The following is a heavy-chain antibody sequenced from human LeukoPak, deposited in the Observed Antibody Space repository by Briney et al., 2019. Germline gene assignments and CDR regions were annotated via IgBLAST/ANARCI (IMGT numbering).Heavy chain of an antibody. J-gene: IGHJ4*02. Sequence: HPSETLSLTCAVSGGSISSGNWWSWVRQPPGKGLEWVSSLSSSADSTYYADSVKGRFTISRDNSNNTLYVQMNSLRAEDTAVYYCAKAISGYEWQINDYWGQGTLVTVSS. V-gene: IGHV3-23*01. D-gene: IGHD5-12*01. CDR2: LSSSADST. CDR3: AKAISGYEWQINDY. CDR1: GGSISSGN.